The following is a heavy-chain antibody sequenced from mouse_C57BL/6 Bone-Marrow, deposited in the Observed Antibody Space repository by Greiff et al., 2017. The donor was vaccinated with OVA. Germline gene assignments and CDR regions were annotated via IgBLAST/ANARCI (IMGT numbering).Heavy chain of an antibody. CDR3: ARYDYYGSSYYGHWYFDV. D-gene: IGHD1-1*01. V-gene: IGHV7-3*01. CDR1: GFTFTDYY. CDR2: IRNKANGYTT. Sequence: EVKLMESGGGLVQPGGSLSLSCAASGFTFTDYYMSWVRQPPGKALEWLGFIRNKANGYTTEYSASVKGRFTISRDNSQSILYLQMNALRAEDSATYYCARYDYYGSSYYGHWYFDVWGTGTTVTVSS. J-gene: IGHJ1*03.